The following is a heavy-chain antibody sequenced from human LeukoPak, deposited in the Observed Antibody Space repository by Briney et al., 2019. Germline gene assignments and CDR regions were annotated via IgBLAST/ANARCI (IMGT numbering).Heavy chain of an antibody. CDR3: ATQATSGWHFS. D-gene: IGHD6-19*01. Sequence: GASVKVSCKASGYTFTGYYMHWVRQAPGQGPEWMGWINPNSGGTNYAQKFQGRVTMTRDTSLSTVYMELSRLRSDDTAVYYCATQATSGWHFSWGQRTLVTVSS. V-gene: IGHV1-2*02. CDR2: INPNSGGT. CDR1: GYTFTGYY. J-gene: IGHJ5*02.